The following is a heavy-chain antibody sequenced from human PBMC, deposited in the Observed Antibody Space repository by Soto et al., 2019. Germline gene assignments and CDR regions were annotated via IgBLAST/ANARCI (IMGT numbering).Heavy chain of an antibody. Sequence: QAQLAQSGAEVKKPGASVNISCKASGYTFTNYGFIWVRQAPGHGLEWVGWISPYNGKTEYAQKFQGRVTMTRDKPTSTAYMELRSLRSDDTAVYYCARDIYGGNCCDAFDNWGQGTMVTVSS. CDR3: ARDIYGGNCCDAFDN. CDR1: GYTFTNYG. CDR2: ISPYNGKT. D-gene: IGHD2-15*01. J-gene: IGHJ3*02. V-gene: IGHV1-18*01.